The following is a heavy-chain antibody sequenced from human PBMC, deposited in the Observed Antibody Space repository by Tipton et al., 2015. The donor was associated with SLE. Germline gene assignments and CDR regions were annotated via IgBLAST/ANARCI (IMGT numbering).Heavy chain of an antibody. Sequence: SLRLSCAASGFTFSSYSMNWVRQAPGKGLEWVAFIRYDGSNKYYADSVKGRFTISRDNSKNTLYLQMNSLRAEDTAVYYCAKDLRRGYCSGGSCYSFDYWGQGTLVTVSS. D-gene: IGHD2-15*01. J-gene: IGHJ4*02. CDR1: GFTFSSYS. V-gene: IGHV3-30*02. CDR2: IRYDGSNK. CDR3: AKDLRRGYCSGGSCYSFDY.